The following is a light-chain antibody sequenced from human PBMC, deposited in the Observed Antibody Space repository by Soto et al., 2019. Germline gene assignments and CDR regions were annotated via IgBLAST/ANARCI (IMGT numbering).Light chain of an antibody. Sequence: DIVMTQSPDSLAVSLGERATINCRSSQSVLYSFNNKNYLGRYQQKPGQAPKLLIYWASTRASGVPDRFSGSGSGTDFTLTISSLQAEDVAVYYCQHYYSDPPWTFGQGTRVEIK. J-gene: IGKJ1*01. CDR2: WAS. V-gene: IGKV4-1*01. CDR1: QSVLYSFNNKNY. CDR3: QHYYSDPPWT.